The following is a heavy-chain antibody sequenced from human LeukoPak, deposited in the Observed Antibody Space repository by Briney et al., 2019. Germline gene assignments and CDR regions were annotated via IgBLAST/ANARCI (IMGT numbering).Heavy chain of an antibody. CDR3: ARERAYCDRTPVLGY. V-gene: IGHV3-66*01. J-gene: IGHJ4*02. CDR2: IYSGGST. D-gene: IGHD3-22*01. CDR1: GFTVSSNY. Sequence: GGSLRLSCAVSGFTVSSNYMSWVRQAPGRGLEWVSVIYSGGSTYYADSVKGRFTISRDNSKNTLYLQMNSPRAEDTAVYYCARERAYCDRTPVLGYWGQGTLVTVSS.